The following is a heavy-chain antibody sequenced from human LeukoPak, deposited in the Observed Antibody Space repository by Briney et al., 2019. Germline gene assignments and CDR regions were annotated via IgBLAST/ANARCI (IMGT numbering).Heavy chain of an antibody. CDR3: ARDASIAVAGTDFDY. Sequence: ASVKVSCKASGYTFTSYGISWVRQAPGQGLEWMGWISAYNGNTNYAQKLQGRVTMTTDTSTSTAYMELRRLRSDDTAVYYCARDASIAVAGTDFDYWGQGTLVTVSS. CDR1: GYTFTSYG. CDR2: ISAYNGNT. J-gene: IGHJ4*02. V-gene: IGHV1-18*01. D-gene: IGHD6-19*01.